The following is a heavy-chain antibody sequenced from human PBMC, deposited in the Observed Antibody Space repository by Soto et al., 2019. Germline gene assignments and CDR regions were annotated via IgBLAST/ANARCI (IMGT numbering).Heavy chain of an antibody. CDR3: ASSIMATIWGYYYYYGMDV. J-gene: IGHJ6*02. CDR1: GYTFTGYY. D-gene: IGHD5-12*01. Sequence: SVKVSCKASGYTFTGYYMNWVRQAPGQGLEWMGWINPNSGTANYAQKFQGRVTITADKSTSTAYMELSSLRSEDTAVYYCASSIMATIWGYYYYYGMDVWGQGTTVTVSS. V-gene: IGHV1-69*06. CDR2: INPNSGTA.